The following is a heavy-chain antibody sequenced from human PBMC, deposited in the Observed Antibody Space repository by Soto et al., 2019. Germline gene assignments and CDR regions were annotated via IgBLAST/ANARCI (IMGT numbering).Heavy chain of an antibody. D-gene: IGHD3-9*01. CDR2: ISGSGGTT. J-gene: IGHJ4*02. Sequence: RLSCAASGFTFSSYAMSWVRQAPGKGLEWVSAISGSGGTTYYGDSVKGRFTLSRDNSKNRLYLQMNCLGAGYTAVDYCAKDDAMIFSYILTGYHYLAYWGQGTLVTVSS. CDR3: AKDDAMIFSYILTGYHYLAY. V-gene: IGHV3-23*01. CDR1: GFTFSSYA.